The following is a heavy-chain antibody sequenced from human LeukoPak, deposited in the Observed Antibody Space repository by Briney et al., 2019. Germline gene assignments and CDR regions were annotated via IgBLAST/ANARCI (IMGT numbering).Heavy chain of an antibody. CDR2: IKQDGSEK. Sequence: PGGSLRLSCAASGFTFSSYSMNWVRQAPGKGLEWVAIIKQDGSEKYYVDSVKGRFTISRDNAKNSLYLQMTSLRVEDTAVYYCAAMVRGYWGQGTLVTVSS. CDR3: AAMVRGY. J-gene: IGHJ4*02. V-gene: IGHV3-7*01. D-gene: IGHD3-10*01. CDR1: GFTFSSYS.